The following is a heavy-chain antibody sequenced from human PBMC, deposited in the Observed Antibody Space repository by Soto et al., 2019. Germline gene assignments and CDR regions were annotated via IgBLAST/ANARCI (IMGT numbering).Heavy chain of an antibody. Sequence: VQLVESGGGVVQPGRSLRLSCAPSGFTFRDYAMHWVRQAPGKGLEWVAVVSHDGRNTHYADSVKGRFTISRDSSKNTVSLEMTSLRAEDTAVYYCAKGGRQWLVTSDFNYWGQGALVTVSS. D-gene: IGHD6-19*01. CDR2: VSHDGRNT. CDR1: GFTFRDYA. V-gene: IGHV3-30*18. CDR3: AKGGRQWLVTSDFNY. J-gene: IGHJ4*02.